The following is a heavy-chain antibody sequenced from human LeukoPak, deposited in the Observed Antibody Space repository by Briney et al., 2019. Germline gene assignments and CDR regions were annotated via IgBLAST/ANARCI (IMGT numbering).Heavy chain of an antibody. CDR3: ARENPSMDNAFHI. CDR2: IYSGGST. D-gene: IGHD2-2*03. CDR1: GFTVSSNY. Sequence: GGSLRLSCAASGFTVSSNYMSWVRQAPGKGLEWVSVIYSGGSTYYADSVKGRFTISRDNSKNTLYLQMNSLRAEDTAVYYCARENPSMDNAFHIWGQGIMVTVPS. J-gene: IGHJ3*02. V-gene: IGHV3-66*01.